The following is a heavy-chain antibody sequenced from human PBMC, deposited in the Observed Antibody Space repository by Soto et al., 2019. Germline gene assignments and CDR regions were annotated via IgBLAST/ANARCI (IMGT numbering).Heavy chain of an antibody. CDR1: GFTFSSSG. Sequence: QVQLVESGGGVVQPGRSLRLSCAASGFTFSSSGMHWVRQAPGKGLEWVAVIWYDGSNKYYADSVKGRFTISRDNSKNTLYLQMNSLRAEDTAVYYCARYIIGGDGDGWDYWGQGTLVTVSS. J-gene: IGHJ4*02. V-gene: IGHV3-33*01. D-gene: IGHD3-16*01. CDR3: ARYIIGGDGDGWDY. CDR2: IWYDGSNK.